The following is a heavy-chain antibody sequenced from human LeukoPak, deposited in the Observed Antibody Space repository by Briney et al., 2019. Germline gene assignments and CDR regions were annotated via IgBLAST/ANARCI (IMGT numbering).Heavy chain of an antibody. CDR1: GLAFSNYA. J-gene: IGHJ4*02. V-gene: IGHV3-23*01. D-gene: IGHD3-10*01. Sequence: GGSLRLSCGVAGLSGLAFSNYAMSWVRQAPGKGLEWVSFISGSGAIIEYADSVKGRFTISRDNAKYTLFLQMNSLRAEDTAVSYCAKDISSDIVRRNFDYWDQGTLVTVSS. CDR2: ISGSGAII. CDR3: AKDISSDIVRRNFDY.